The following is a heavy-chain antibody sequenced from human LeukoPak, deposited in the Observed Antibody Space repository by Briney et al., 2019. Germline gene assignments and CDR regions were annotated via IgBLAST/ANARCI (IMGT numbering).Heavy chain of an antibody. Sequence: ASVKVSCEASGYTFTSYAMHWVRQAPGQRLEWMGWINAGNGNTKYSQKFQGRVTITRDTSASTAYMELSSLRSEDTAVYYCARDRCSSTSCYDHFDYWGQGTLVTVSS. CDR3: ARDRCSSTSCYDHFDY. CDR2: INAGNGNT. D-gene: IGHD2-2*01. J-gene: IGHJ4*02. CDR1: GYTFTSYA. V-gene: IGHV1-3*01.